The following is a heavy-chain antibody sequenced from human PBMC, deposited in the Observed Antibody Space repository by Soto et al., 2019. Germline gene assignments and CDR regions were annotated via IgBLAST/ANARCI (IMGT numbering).Heavy chain of an antibody. CDR2: ISGSGGST. Sequence: PGGSLRLSCAASGFTFSSYAMSWVRQAPGKGLEWVSAISGSGGSTYYADSVKGRFTISRDNSKNTLYLQMNSLRAEDTAVYYCAKVPDVYSSGWPSHYYYYGMDVWGQGTTVTVSS. CDR3: AKVPDVYSSGWPSHYYYYGMDV. CDR1: GFTFSSYA. J-gene: IGHJ6*02. D-gene: IGHD6-19*01. V-gene: IGHV3-23*01.